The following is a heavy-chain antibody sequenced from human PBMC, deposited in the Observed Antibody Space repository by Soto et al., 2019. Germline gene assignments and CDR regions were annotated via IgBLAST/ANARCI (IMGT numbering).Heavy chain of an antibody. J-gene: IGHJ4*02. CDR2: VIPIFGTA. CDR1: GGTFSSYA. Sequence: GASVKVSCKASGGTFSSYAISWVRQAPGQGLEWMGGVIPIFGTANYAQKFQGRVTITADESTSTAYMELSSLRSEDTAVYYCATNPPGLVRGYSGLRYFDYWGQGTLVTVSS. D-gene: IGHD5-18*01. V-gene: IGHV1-69*13. CDR3: ATNPPGLVRGYSGLRYFDY.